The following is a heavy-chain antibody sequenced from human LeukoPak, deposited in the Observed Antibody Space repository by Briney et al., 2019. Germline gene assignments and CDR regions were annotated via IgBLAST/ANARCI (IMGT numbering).Heavy chain of an antibody. J-gene: IGHJ5*02. V-gene: IGHV4-38-2*01. Sequence: SETLSLTCAVSGYSISSGYYWAWIRQPPGKGLECIGRIYHSGNTYYNPSLKSRVPISTDTSKNQFSLKLSSVTAADTAVYYCASDQPRASGFDPWGQGTLVTVSS. CDR3: ASDQPRASGFDP. CDR2: IYHSGNT. CDR1: GYSISSGYY.